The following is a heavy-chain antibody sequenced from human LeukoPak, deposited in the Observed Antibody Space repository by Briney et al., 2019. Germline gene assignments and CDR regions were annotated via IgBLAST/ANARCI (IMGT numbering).Heavy chain of an antibody. CDR2: INTNTGNP. V-gene: IGHV7-4-1*01. D-gene: IGHD4-11*01. CDR1: GYTFTSYA. J-gene: IGHJ6*02. CDR3: ARDYYDYSNYGAYYYYYYGMDV. Sequence: ASVKVSCKASGYTFTSYAMNWVRQAPGQGLEWMGWINTNTGNPTYAQGFTGRFVFSLDTSVSTAYLQICSLKAEDTAVYYCARDYYDYSNYGAYYYYYYGMDVWGQGTTVTVFS.